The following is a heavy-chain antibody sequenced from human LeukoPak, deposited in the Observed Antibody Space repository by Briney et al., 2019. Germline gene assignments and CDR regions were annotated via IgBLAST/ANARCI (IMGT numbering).Heavy chain of an antibody. CDR3: ARDSGSYFTAFDY. J-gene: IGHJ4*02. CDR1: GGTFSSYA. D-gene: IGHD1-26*01. V-gene: IGHV1-69*13. Sequence: EASVKVSCKASGGTFSSYAISWVRQAPGQGLEWMGGIIPIFGTANYAQKFQGGVTITADESTSTAYMELSSLRSEDTAVYYCARDSGSYFTAFDYWGQGTLVTVSS. CDR2: IIPIFGTA.